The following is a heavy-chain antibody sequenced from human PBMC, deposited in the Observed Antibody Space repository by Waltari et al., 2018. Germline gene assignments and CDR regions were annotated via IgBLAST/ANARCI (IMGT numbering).Heavy chain of an antibody. J-gene: IGHJ3*02. CDR2: INSDGSST. V-gene: IGHV3-74*01. CDR3: ARGGDYHGFDI. Sequence: LQLVESGGGLVQPGGSLRLSGTASGLTFSNYWIHWVRQAPGKGLEWVSRINSDGSSTIYADSVKGRFSTSRDNAKNTLYLHMNSLKAEDTAVYFCARGGDYHGFDIWGQGTMVTVSS. CDR1: GLTFSNYW. D-gene: IGHD4-17*01.